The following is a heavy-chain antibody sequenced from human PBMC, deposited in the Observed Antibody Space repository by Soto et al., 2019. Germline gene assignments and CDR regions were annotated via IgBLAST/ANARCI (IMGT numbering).Heavy chain of an antibody. CDR1: GGSFSGYY. CDR2: INHSGST. Sequence: SETMSLTWAVYGGSFSGYYWSWIRQTPGKGLEWIGEINHSGSTNYNPSLKSRVTISVDTSKNQFSLKLSSVTAADTAVYYCANLRRDRYGSGSFYYYYYMDVWGKGTTVTVSS. J-gene: IGHJ6*03. V-gene: IGHV4-34*01. D-gene: IGHD3-10*01. CDR3: ANLRRDRYGSGSFYYYYYMDV.